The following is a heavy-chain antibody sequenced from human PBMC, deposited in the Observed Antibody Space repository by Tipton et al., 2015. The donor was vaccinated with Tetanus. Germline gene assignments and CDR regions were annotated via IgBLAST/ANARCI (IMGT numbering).Heavy chain of an antibody. V-gene: IGHV3-53*01. CDR1: GFIVSSHY. CDR3: ARGIGSGGYYPFDY. Sequence: SLRLSCVASGFIVSSHYMSWVRQAPGKGLEWVSVMYSGGDTYHADSVKGRFTVSRDNSKNTLFLEMNSLRVEDTAVYYCARGIGSGGYYPFDYWGQGTLVTVSS. J-gene: IGHJ4*02. CDR2: MYSGGDT. D-gene: IGHD3-22*01.